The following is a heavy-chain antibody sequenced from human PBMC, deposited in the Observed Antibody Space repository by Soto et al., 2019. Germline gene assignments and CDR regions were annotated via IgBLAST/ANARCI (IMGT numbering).Heavy chain of an antibody. D-gene: IGHD2-21*01. CDR2: INLDGTDI. CDR3: ARGSEFQYYYYYYGMDV. Sequence: GGSLRLSCAASGFTFSSHCMHWVRQAPGKGLVWVSDINLDGTDIRYADSVKGRFTISRDNAKNTLYLQMNSLRDEDTAVYYCARGSEFQYYYYYYGMDVWGQGTTVTVSS. CDR1: GFTFSSHC. J-gene: IGHJ6*02. V-gene: IGHV3-74*01.